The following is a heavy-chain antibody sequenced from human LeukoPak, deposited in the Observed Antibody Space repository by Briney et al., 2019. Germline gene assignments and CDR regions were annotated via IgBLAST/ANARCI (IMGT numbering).Heavy chain of an antibody. D-gene: IGHD3-10*01. V-gene: IGHV1-46*01. CDR1: GYTFTNNW. J-gene: IGHJ5*02. Sequence: ASVRVSCKTSGYTFTNNWMHWVRQAPGQGLEWVGVINPTGTSTLYAQNFQGRVTLTRDMSTTTDYMELRSLTSEDTAVYYCARDHSVGDIAWWFDPWGQGTLVSVSS. CDR2: INPTGTST. CDR3: ARDHSVGDIAWWFDP.